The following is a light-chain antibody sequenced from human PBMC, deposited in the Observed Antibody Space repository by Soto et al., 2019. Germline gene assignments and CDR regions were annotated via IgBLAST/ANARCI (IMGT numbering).Light chain of an antibody. V-gene: IGKV1-39*01. CDR1: QTISNN. CDR3: QQSYSSFFT. Sequence: DIQMTQSPSPLSASVGDRVTITCRASQTISNNLNWYQQHPGRAPKLLIYDASTLQSGVPSRFSGSGSGTDFTLTISSLQPEDFATYYCQQSYSSFFTFGPGTKVDVK. CDR2: DAS. J-gene: IGKJ3*01.